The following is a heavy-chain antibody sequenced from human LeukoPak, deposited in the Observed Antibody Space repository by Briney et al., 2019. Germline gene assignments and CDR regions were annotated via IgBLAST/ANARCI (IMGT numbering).Heavy chain of an antibody. V-gene: IGHV3-30*02. D-gene: IGHD2/OR15-2a*01. CDR1: GFTFSIYG. CDR2: IRYDGSNK. Sequence: GGSLRLSCAASGFTFSIYGMHWVRQAPGKGLEWVAFIRYDGSNKYYADSVKGRFTISRDNSKNTLYLQMNSLRAEDTAVYYCAMGARYFKYYFDYWGQGTLVTVSS. CDR3: AMGARYFKYYFDY. J-gene: IGHJ4*02.